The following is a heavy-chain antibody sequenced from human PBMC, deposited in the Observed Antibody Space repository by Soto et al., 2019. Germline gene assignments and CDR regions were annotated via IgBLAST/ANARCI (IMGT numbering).Heavy chain of an antibody. V-gene: IGHV3-30-3*01. J-gene: IGHJ4*02. CDR1: GFTFSGYA. CDR2: ISYDSSNK. Sequence: QVQLVESGGGVVQPGRSLRLSCAASGFTFSGYAMHWVRQAPGKGLEWVAVISYDSSNKYYAVSVKGRFTVSTDNFKNTLYLQMDILRAEDTAVYYCVRDRHVDTAMQFDYWGQGPLITVSS. D-gene: IGHD5-18*01. CDR3: VRDRHVDTAMQFDY.